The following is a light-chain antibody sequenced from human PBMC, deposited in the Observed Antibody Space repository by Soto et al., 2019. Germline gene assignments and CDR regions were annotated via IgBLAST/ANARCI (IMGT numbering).Light chain of an antibody. J-gene: IGKJ4*01. CDR1: QSVTSSY. CDR2: DAS. CDR3: QQYGSSPRLT. V-gene: IGKV3-20*01. Sequence: EIVLTQSPDTLSLSPGERATLSCRASQSVTSSYLAWYQQRPGQAPRLLIYDASSRATGIPARFSGSGSGTDFTLTISRLEPEDFAADYCQQYGSSPRLTFGGGTKVEIK.